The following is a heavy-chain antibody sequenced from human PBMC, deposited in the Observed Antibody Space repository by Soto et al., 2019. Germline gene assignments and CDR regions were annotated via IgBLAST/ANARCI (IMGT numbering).Heavy chain of an antibody. D-gene: IGHD4-17*01. CDR2: MSPKSGST. V-gene: IGHV1-8*01. CDR1: GYTFTDYD. CDR3: AKTAATPFGDFVFCR. Sequence: AAVKVSCKASGYTFTDYDISWVRQATGQGLEWMGWMSPKSGSTAYAQKFQGRVAMTSDTSISTAYIELTSLRAEDTALYYCAKTAATPFGDFVFCRWGQGTLVTVSS. J-gene: IGHJ4*02.